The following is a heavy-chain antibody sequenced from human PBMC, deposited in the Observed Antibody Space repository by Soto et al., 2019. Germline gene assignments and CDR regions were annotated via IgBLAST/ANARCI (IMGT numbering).Heavy chain of an antibody. Sequence: SQTLSLACAISGDSVSSNSAACNWIRQSPSGGLQWLGGTYYRSKWYYDYAVSVRSRITINPDTSKNQFSLQLNSVTPEDTAVYYCARRDGGFDDWGQGTLVTVSS. CDR3: ARRDGGFDD. D-gene: IGHD3-10*01. CDR1: GDSVSSNSAA. CDR2: TYYRSKWYY. J-gene: IGHJ4*02. V-gene: IGHV6-1*01.